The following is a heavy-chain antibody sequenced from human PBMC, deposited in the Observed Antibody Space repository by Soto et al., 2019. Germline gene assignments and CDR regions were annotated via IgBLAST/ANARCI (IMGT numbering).Heavy chain of an antibody. D-gene: IGHD2-21*01. CDR2: VSISGDPK. CDR1: GFTFTDYD. Sequence: PGGSLRLSCSASGFTFTDYDMSWIRQAPGNGLEWVSYVSISGDPKFYADSVKCRFTISMYNAKNSLYLQMNSLRAEDTAVYYCATYGPHESWGKGNMVTVSS. V-gene: IGHV3-11*01. CDR3: ATYGPHES. J-gene: IGHJ4*02.